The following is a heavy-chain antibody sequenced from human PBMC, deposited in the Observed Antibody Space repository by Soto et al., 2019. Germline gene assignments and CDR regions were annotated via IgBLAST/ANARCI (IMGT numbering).Heavy chain of an antibody. Sequence: EVQLLESGGGLVQPGGSLRLSCAASGFTFSSYAMSWVRQAPGKGLEWVSLISGSGGGTYYAYSVKGGFTLSRDNSKNTLYSQMNSRRAEDTAVYYCAKHAAAAAPDYWGQGTLVTVSS. CDR2: ISGSGGGT. V-gene: IGHV3-23*01. D-gene: IGHD6-13*01. CDR1: GFTFSSYA. J-gene: IGHJ4*02. CDR3: AKHAAAAAPDY.